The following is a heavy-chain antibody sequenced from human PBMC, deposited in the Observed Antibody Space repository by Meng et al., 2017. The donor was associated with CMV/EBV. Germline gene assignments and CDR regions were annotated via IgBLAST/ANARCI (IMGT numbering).Heavy chain of an antibody. D-gene: IGHD6-13*01. V-gene: IGHV1-69*05. CDR1: GFTFTSSA. J-gene: IGHJ4*02. Sequence: SVKVSCKASGFTFTSSAVQWVRQAPGQGLEWMGGIIPIFGTANYAQKFQGRVTITTDESTSTAYMELSSLRSEDTAVYYCARVGYSSSPQWLTSNDQYYFDYWGQGTLVTVSS. CDR3: ARVGYSSSPQWLTSNDQYYFDY. CDR2: IIPIFGTA.